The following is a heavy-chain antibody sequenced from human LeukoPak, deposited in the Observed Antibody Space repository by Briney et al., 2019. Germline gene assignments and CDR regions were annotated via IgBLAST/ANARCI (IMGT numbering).Heavy chain of an antibody. Sequence: ASVKVSCKAYGYIFINYGICWVRQAPGQGLEWMGWISAYSGNTKYAQKFQGRLTMITDTSTSTAYMDLRGLRSDDTAVYYCARYGDYAPRYFDLWGRGTLVTVSS. J-gene: IGHJ2*01. V-gene: IGHV1-18*01. D-gene: IGHD4-17*01. CDR1: GYIFINYG. CDR3: ARYGDYAPRYFDL. CDR2: ISAYSGNT.